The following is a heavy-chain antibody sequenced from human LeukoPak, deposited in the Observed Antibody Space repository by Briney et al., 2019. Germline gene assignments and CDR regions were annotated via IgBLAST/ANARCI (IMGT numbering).Heavy chain of an antibody. CDR1: GFTFSDHC. CDR2: STSKATGYIT. Sequence: GGSLRLSCTASGFTFSDHCMDWVRLTPRKRLEWIARSTSKATGYITQYAASARGRFTISRDESKNSLLLQMSSLTAEDTAVYYCVRGYNGFDSWGQGTLVTVSS. D-gene: IGHD5-24*01. J-gene: IGHJ4*02. V-gene: IGHV3-72*01. CDR3: VRGYNGFDS.